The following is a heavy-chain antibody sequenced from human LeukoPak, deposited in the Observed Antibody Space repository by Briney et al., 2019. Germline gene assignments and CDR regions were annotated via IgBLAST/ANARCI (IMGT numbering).Heavy chain of an antibody. Sequence: GGSLRLSCAASGLTFSSYAMSWVRQAPGKGLEWVSAISGSGGSTYYADSVKGRFTISRDNSKNTLYLQMNSLRAEDTAVYYCAKGVGYYYDSSGYLNYFDYWGQGTLVTVSS. J-gene: IGHJ4*02. D-gene: IGHD3-22*01. CDR3: AKGVGYYYDSSGYLNYFDY. CDR1: GLTFSSYA. CDR2: ISGSGGST. V-gene: IGHV3-23*01.